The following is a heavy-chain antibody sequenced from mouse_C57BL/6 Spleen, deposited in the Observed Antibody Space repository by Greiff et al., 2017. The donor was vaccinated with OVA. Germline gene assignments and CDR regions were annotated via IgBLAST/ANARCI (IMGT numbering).Heavy chain of an antibody. CDR3: AREDYYGSSLYWYFDV. V-gene: IGHV1-61*01. D-gene: IGHD1-1*01. CDR2: IYPSDSET. J-gene: IGHJ1*03. CDR1: GYTFTSYW. Sequence: QVQLQQPGAELVRPGSSVKLSCKASGYTFTSYWMDWVRQRPGQGLEWIGNIYPSDSETHYNQKFKDKATLTVDKSSSTAYMQLSSLTSEDSAVYYCAREDYYGSSLYWYFDVWGTGTTVTVSS.